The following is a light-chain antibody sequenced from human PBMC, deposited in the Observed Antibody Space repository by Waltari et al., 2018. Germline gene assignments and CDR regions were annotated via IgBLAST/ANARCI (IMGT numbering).Light chain of an antibody. Sequence: SSVLTQPPSVSVAPGQTARIICGGNNIGSKSVHWYQQKPGRAPVLVVYDDRDRPSGIPERFSGSNSGNTATLTISRVEDGDEADYYCQVWDSSSDHYVFGTGTKVTVL. J-gene: IGLJ1*01. CDR3: QVWDSSSDHYV. CDR1: NIGSKS. V-gene: IGLV3-21*02. CDR2: DDR.